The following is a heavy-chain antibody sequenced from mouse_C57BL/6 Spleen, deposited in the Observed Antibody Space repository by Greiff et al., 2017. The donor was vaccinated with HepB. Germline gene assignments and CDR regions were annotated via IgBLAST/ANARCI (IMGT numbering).Heavy chain of an antibody. CDR2: ISYDGSN. CDR1: GYSITSGYY. J-gene: IGHJ2*01. V-gene: IGHV3-6*01. D-gene: IGHD1-1*01. CDR3: ARDFGNYYGSSYGY. Sequence: EVKLQESGPGLVKPSQSLSLTCSVTGYSITSGYYWNWIRQFPGNKLEWMGYISYDGSNNYNPSLKNRISITRDTSKNQFFLKLNSVTTEDTATYYCARDFGNYYGSSYGYWGQGTTLTVSS.